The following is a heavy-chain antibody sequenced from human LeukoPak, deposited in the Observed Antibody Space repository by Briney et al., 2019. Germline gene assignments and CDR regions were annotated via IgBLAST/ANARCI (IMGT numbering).Heavy chain of an antibody. CDR3: ARDALTLHSPGGCDY. J-gene: IGHJ4*02. Sequence: GGSLRLSCAASGFTFSTYRMNWVRQAPGKGLEWVSYINSRSNSIYYADSVKGRFTISRDNAKNSLYLQMNSLSDEDTAVYYCARDALTLHSPGGCDYWGQGTLVTVS. CDR2: INSRSNSI. CDR1: GFTFSTYR. V-gene: IGHV3-48*02. D-gene: IGHD4-23*01.